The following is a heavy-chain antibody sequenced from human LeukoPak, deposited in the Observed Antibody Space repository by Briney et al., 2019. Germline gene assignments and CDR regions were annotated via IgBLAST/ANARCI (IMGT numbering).Heavy chain of an antibody. D-gene: IGHD5-18*01. CDR2: IYYSGST. V-gene: IGHV4-59*12. CDR1: GGSISSYY. CDR3: ASGYSYGYFDY. J-gene: IGHJ4*02. Sequence: SETLSLTCTVSGGSISSYYWSWIRQPPGKGLEWIGYIYYSGSTNYNPSLKSRVTISVDTSKNQFSLKLSSVTAADTAVYYCASGYSYGYFDYWGQGTLVTVSS.